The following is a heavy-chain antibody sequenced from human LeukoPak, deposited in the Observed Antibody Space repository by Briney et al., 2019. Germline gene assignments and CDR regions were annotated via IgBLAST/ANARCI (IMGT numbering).Heavy chain of an antibody. Sequence: GGSLRLPCAASGFTFSSYWMSWVRQAPGKGLEWVANIKQDGSETYYVDSVKGRFTISRDNAKNSLYLQMNSLRAEDTAVYYCARERQNKDFWSGGDYWGQGTLVTVSS. J-gene: IGHJ4*02. D-gene: IGHD3-3*01. CDR2: IKQDGSET. CDR3: ARERQNKDFWSGGDY. V-gene: IGHV3-7*01. CDR1: GFTFSSYW.